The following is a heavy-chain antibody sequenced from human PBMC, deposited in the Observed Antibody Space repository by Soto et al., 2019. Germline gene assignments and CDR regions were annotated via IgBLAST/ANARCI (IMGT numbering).Heavy chain of an antibody. CDR3: ARRGQEDDGSLWFDP. J-gene: IGHJ5*02. V-gene: IGHV5-51*01. CDR1: GFSFTSYW. Sequence: PGESLKISGKASGFSFTSYWIAWVRQMPGKGLEWRGVIFPEDSDTRYSPSFQGHVTISADKSISTAYLRWSSLEASDTAMYYCARRGQEDDGSLWFDPCGQVTQVTVSS. CDR2: IFPEDSDT.